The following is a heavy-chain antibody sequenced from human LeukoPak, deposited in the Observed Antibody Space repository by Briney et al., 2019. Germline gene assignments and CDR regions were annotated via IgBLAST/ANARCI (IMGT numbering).Heavy chain of an antibody. Sequence: GGSLRLSCAASGFTFSSYAMSWVRQAPGKGLEWVSAISGSGGSTYYADSVKGRFTISRDNSKNTLYLQMNSLRAEDTAVYYCAKAILRVNIAVVPAANYFDYWGQGTLVTVSS. CDR3: AKAILRVNIAVVPAANYFDY. J-gene: IGHJ4*02. V-gene: IGHV3-23*01. CDR1: GFTFSSYA. CDR2: ISGSGGST. D-gene: IGHD2-2*01.